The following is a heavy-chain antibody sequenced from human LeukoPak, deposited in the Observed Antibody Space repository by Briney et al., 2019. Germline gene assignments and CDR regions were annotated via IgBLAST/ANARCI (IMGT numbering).Heavy chain of an antibody. D-gene: IGHD5-24*01. V-gene: IGHV1-8*01. J-gene: IGHJ5*02. CDR2: MNPNSGYT. CDR3: ARGQSRENWFDP. CDR1: GYTFTSYD. Sequence: GASVKVSCKASGYTFTSYDINWVRQATGQGLEWIGWMNPNSGYTGYAQKFQGRVTMTRNTSISTAYMELNSLKSEDTALYYCARGQSRENWFDPWGQGTLVTVSA.